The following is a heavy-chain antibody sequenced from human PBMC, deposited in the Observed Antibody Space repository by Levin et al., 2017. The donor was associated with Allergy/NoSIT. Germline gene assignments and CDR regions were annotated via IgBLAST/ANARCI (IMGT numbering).Heavy chain of an antibody. CDR3: TGGHGGLDP. V-gene: IGHV1-2*02. J-gene: IGHJ5*02. CDR1: GYSFTDYY. CDR2: INPNNGDT. Sequence: ASVKVSCKASGYSFTDYYLHWVRQAPGQGLEWMGWINPNNGDTNYAQKFQGRVIMTRDTSISTAYMEMSRLTSDDTALYYCTGGHGGLDPWGPGTLVTVSS. D-gene: IGHD3-16*01.